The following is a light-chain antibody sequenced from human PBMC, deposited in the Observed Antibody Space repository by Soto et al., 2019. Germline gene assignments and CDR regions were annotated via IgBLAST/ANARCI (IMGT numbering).Light chain of an antibody. CDR1: QSISSY. V-gene: IGKV1-33*01. J-gene: IGKJ4*01. CDR3: QQYDNLPLT. Sequence: IQMTQSPSSLSASVGDRVTITCRAIQSISSYLNWYQQKPGKAPKLLIYAASNLETGVPSRFSGSGSGTDFTFTISSLQPEDIATYYCQQYDNLPLTFGGGTKVDIK. CDR2: AAS.